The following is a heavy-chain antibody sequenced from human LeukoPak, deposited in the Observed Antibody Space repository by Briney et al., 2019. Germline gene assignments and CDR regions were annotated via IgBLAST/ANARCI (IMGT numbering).Heavy chain of an antibody. V-gene: IGHV1-2*02. J-gene: IGHJ4*02. CDR1: GYTFTGYY. CDR2: INPNSGGT. D-gene: IGHD3-16*01. CDR3: ARDRLMEYYFDY. Sequence: ASVKVSCKASGYTFTGYYMHWVRQAPGQGLERMGWINPNSGGTNYAQKYQGRVTMTRDTSISTAYMELSRLRSDDTAVYYCARDRLMEYYFDYWGQGTLVTVSS.